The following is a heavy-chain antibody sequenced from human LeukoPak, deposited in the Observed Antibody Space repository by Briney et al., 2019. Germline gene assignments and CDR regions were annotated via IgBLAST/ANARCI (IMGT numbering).Heavy chain of an antibody. V-gene: IGHV1-18*01. CDR1: GYTFTDYD. Sequence: GAAVKVSCKASGYTFTDYDISWVRQAPGQGLEWMGWISAYNGNTNYTQNLQGRVTMTTDTSTSTAYMELRSLTSDDTAVYYCARRWAILVITPTKVELGESWFDPWGQGTLVTVSS. J-gene: IGHJ5*02. D-gene: IGHD3-10*01. CDR3: ARRWAILVITPTKVELGESWFDP. CDR2: ISAYNGNT.